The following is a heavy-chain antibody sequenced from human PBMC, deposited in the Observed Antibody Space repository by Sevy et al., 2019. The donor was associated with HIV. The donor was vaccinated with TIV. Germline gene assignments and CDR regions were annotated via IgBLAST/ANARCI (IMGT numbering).Heavy chain of an antibody. Sequence: GGSLGLSCAASGFTFDDYTMHWVRQAPGKGVEWVSLISWDGGSTYYADSVKGRFTISRDNSKNSLYLQMNSLRTEDTALYYCAKMARGWYYFDYWGQGTLVTVSS. V-gene: IGHV3-43*01. D-gene: IGHD6-19*01. CDR1: GFTFDDYT. J-gene: IGHJ4*02. CDR2: ISWDGGST. CDR3: AKMARGWYYFDY.